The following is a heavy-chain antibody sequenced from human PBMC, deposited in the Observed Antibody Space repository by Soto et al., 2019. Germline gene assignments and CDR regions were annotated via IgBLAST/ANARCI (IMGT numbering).Heavy chain of an antibody. V-gene: IGHV4-61*08. CDR3: ARDTMAFGFDY. D-gene: IGHD3-10*01. J-gene: IGHJ4*02. Sequence: SSETLSLTCTVSGDSVGSGAVYWTWIRQPPGKGLEWIGYMYYTGRTTYNPSLKSRVTISMDASKNQFALNLTSVTAADTAMYYCARDTMAFGFDYWGQGALVTVSS. CDR1: GDSVGSGAVY. CDR2: MYYTGRT.